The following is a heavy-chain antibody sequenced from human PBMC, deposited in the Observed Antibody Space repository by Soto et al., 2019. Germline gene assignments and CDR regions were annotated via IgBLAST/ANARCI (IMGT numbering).Heavy chain of an antibody. D-gene: IGHD6-19*01. J-gene: IGHJ4*02. V-gene: IGHV4-61*01. Sequence: QVQLQESGPGLVEPSETLSLTCTVSGDSVSSGRYYWSWSRQPPGKGLEWIGYIYNSGSTNYKSSLKSRITVSVDTSKNQSALKLTSVTAADTAVYYGARSGAGSGWLGGQGTLVTVSS. CDR2: IYNSGST. CDR3: ARSGAGSGWL. CDR1: GDSVSSGRYY.